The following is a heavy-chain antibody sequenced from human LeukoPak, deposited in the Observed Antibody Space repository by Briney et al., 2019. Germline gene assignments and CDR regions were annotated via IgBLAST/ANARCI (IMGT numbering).Heavy chain of an antibody. CDR3: AQQVGYCSSGSCYFTY. D-gene: IGHD2-15*01. J-gene: IGHJ1*01. Sequence: GGSLRLSCAASGFTFSSYWMNWARQAPGKGLEWVASINHNGNVNYYVDSVKGRFTISRDNAKNSLYLQMNSLRAEDTAVYYCAQQVGYCSSGSCYFTYWGQGTLVTVSS. CDR2: INHNGNVN. CDR1: GFTFSSYW. V-gene: IGHV3-7*03.